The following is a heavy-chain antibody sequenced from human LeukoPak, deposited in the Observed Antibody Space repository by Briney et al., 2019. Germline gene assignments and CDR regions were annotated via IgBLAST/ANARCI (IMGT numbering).Heavy chain of an antibody. Sequence: SETLSLTCTVSGGSISSSSYYWGWIRQPPGKGLEWIGYIYYSGSTNYNYNPSLKSPVTLSVAPYKNPFSLKLSSVTAADTAVYYCARAYNYGSGSYSAFPYWGQGTLVTVSS. D-gene: IGHD3-10*01. CDR3: ARAYNYGSGSYSAFPY. V-gene: IGHV4-61*03. CDR1: GGSISSSSYY. J-gene: IGHJ4*02. CDR2: IYYSGST.